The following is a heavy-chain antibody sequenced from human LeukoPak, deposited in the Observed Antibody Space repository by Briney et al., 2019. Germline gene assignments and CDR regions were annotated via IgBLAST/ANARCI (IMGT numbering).Heavy chain of an antibody. CDR1: GFPFSSHA. J-gene: IGHJ6*03. Sequence: PGGSLRLSCAASGFPFSSHAMSWVRQAPGKGLEWVSGISGGAGSTYYADSVKGRFTISRDNSKNTLYLQMNSLRAEDTAVYYCAKGLREGNYYYYYYMDVWGKGTTVTVSS. CDR2: ISGGAGST. CDR3: AKGLREGNYYYYYYMDV. D-gene: IGHD1-26*01. V-gene: IGHV3-23*01.